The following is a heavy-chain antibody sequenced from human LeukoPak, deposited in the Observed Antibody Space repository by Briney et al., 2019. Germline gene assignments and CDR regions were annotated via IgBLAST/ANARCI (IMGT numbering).Heavy chain of an antibody. CDR2: ISNSGGTT. Sequence: GGSLRLSCAASGLTFSNYAMTWVRQAPGEGLEWVWTISNSGGTTYYGDTVRGRFTISRDNSKNTLYLQMNSLRAADTALYYCAKDFQSAFFDYWGQGTLVSVFS. CDR3: AKDFQSAFFDY. CDR1: GLTFSNYA. J-gene: IGHJ4*02. V-gene: IGHV3-23*01. D-gene: IGHD2/OR15-2a*01.